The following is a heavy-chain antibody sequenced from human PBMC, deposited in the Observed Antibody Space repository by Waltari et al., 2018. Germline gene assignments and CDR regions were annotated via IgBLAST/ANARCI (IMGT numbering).Heavy chain of an antibody. CDR3: AVSPDTATSRAAFHF. J-gene: IGHJ6*02. Sequence: QVQLQESGPGLAKASQTLSLTCDVSGGSISNLNFYWSWIRQPAGKGLEWIGRIYRSGVTHDNPSLRGRATMCLDMSKNQFSLTVDSLIAADTAVYYCAVSPDTATSRAAFHFWGPGTTVSVSS. D-gene: IGHD5-18*01. V-gene: IGHV4-61*02. CDR1: GGSISNLNFY. CDR2: IYRSGVT.